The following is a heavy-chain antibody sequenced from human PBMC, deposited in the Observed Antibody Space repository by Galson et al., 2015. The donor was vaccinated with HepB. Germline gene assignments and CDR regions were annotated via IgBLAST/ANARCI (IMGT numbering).Heavy chain of an antibody. CDR1: GFTFSSYA. CDR2: ISGSGGST. CDR3: AKEGIYSGYDYDFDY. D-gene: IGHD5-12*01. V-gene: IGHV3-23*01. J-gene: IGHJ4*02. Sequence: SLRLSCAASGFTFSSYAMSWVRQAPGKGLEWVSAISGSGGSTYYADSVKGRFTIARDNSKNTLYLEMNSLRVEDTAIYYCAKEGIYSGYDYDFDYWGQGTLVTVSS.